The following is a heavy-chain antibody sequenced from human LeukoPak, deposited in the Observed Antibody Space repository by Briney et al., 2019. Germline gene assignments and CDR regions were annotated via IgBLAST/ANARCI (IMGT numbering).Heavy chain of an antibody. CDR2: IIPIFGTA. V-gene: IGHV1-69*05. CDR1: GGTFSSYA. CDR3: AREVGATTSGYYYYTDV. J-gene: IGHJ6*03. D-gene: IGHD1-26*01. Sequence: SVKVSCKASGGTFSSYAISWVRQAPGQGLEWMGGIIPIFGTANYAQKFQGRVTITTDESTSTAYMELSSLRSEDTAVYYCAREVGATTSGYYYYTDVWGKGTTVTVSS.